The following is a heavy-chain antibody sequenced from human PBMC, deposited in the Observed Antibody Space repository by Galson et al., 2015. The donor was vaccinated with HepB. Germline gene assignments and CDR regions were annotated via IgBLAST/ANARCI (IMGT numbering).Heavy chain of an antibody. CDR1: GFTFSSYA. D-gene: IGHD2-2*01. V-gene: IGHV3-30*04. CDR3: ARDSVNYQLLLDY. Sequence: SLRLSCAASGFTFSSYAMHWVRQAPGKGLEWVAVISYDGSNKYYADSVKGRFTISRDNSKNTLYLQMNSLRAEDTAVYYCARDSVNYQLLLDYWGQGTLVTVSS. CDR2: ISYDGSNK. J-gene: IGHJ4*02.